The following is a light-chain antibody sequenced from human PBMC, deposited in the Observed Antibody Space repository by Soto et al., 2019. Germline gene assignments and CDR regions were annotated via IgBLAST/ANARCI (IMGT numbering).Light chain of an antibody. Sequence: QSALTQPASVSGSPGQSITISCTGPSSDVGGYNYVSWYQQYPGKAPKLMIYDVSKRPSGVSNRFSGSKSGNTASLTISGLQAEDEADYYCSSYTSSSTSVVFGGGTKLTVL. CDR3: SSYTSSSTSVV. CDR1: SSDVGGYNY. CDR2: DVS. J-gene: IGLJ2*01. V-gene: IGLV2-14*01.